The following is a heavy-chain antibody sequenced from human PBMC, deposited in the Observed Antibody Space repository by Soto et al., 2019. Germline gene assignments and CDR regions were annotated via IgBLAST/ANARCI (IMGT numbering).Heavy chain of an antibody. CDR2: IYYSGST. Sequence: PSETLSLTCTVSGGSISSSSYYWGWIRQPPGKGLEWIGSIYYSGSTYYNPSLKSRVTISVDTSKNQFSLKLSSVTAADTAVYYCARLRIVLVPAARYNWFDPWGQGTLVTVSS. V-gene: IGHV4-39*01. CDR3: ARLRIVLVPAARYNWFDP. D-gene: IGHD2-2*01. J-gene: IGHJ5*02. CDR1: GGSISSSSYY.